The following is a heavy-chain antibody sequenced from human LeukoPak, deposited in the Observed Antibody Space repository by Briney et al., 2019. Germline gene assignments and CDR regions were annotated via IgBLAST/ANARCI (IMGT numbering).Heavy chain of an antibody. D-gene: IGHD7-27*01. J-gene: IGHJ4*02. CDR2: ISSSSSTI. V-gene: IGHV3-48*01. CDR3: ARDAAWAFDY. CDR1: GFTFSSYS. Sequence: GGSLRLSCAASGFTFSSYSMNWVRQAPGKGLEWVSYISSSSSTIYYADSVKGRFTISRDNAKNSLYLRMNSLRAEDTAVYYCARDAAWAFDYWGQGTLVTVSS.